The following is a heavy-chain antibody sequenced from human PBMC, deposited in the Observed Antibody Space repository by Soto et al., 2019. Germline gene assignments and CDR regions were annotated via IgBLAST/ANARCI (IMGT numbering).Heavy chain of an antibody. CDR3: ARDRRAPYSSGWYVWGY. V-gene: IGHV3-21*01. Sequence: PGGSLRLSCAASGFTFSSYSLHCVRQAPGKGLEWVSCISSSSSYIYYADSVNGRFTISRDNAKNSLYLQMNSLRAEDTAVYYCARDRRAPYSSGWYVWGYWGQGTLVTVSS. J-gene: IGHJ4*02. CDR2: ISSSSSYI. CDR1: GFTFSSYS. D-gene: IGHD6-19*01.